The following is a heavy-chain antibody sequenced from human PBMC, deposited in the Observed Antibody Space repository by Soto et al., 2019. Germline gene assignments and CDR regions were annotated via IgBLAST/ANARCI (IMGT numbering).Heavy chain of an antibody. CDR3: VRGGSTYAS. V-gene: IGHV3-7*01. J-gene: IGHJ5*02. CDR1: GFTFSDSW. D-gene: IGHD4-4*01. Sequence: EVQLVESGGGLVQPGGSLRLSCTASGFTFSDSWMTWVRQAPGKGLEWVARIKPDESEKKYADSVKGRFSISRDNAKNSMYLQMDSLRGEDPAVYYCVRGGSTYASWGQGTLVTVSS. CDR2: IKPDESEK.